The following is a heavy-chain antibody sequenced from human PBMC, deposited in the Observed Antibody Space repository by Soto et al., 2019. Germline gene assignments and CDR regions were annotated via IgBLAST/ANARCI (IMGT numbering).Heavy chain of an antibody. Sequence: QVQLQQWGAGLLKPSETLSLTCAVYGGSFSGYYWSWIRQPPGKGLEWIGEINHSGSTNYNPSLKSRVTISVDTSKNQFSLKLSSVTAADTAVYYCARGKLDYDFWIGEDYYHYGMDVWGQGTTVTVSS. J-gene: IGHJ6*02. V-gene: IGHV4-34*01. D-gene: IGHD3-3*01. CDR2: INHSGST. CDR1: GGSFSGYY. CDR3: ARGKLDYDFWIGEDYYHYGMDV.